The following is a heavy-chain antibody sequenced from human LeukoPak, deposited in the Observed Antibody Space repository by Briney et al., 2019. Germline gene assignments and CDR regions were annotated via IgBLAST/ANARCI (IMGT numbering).Heavy chain of an antibody. Sequence: GGSLRLSCAASGFTFSRNSMSWVRQAPGKGLEWVSYISFSSSIIYYADSVKGRFTVSRDNAKNSLFLQLDSLRAEDTAVYYCARALTAYYFDDWGLGTLVTVSS. CDR3: ARALTAYYFDD. J-gene: IGHJ4*01. CDR1: GFTFSRNS. V-gene: IGHV3-48*01. D-gene: IGHD2-21*01. CDR2: ISFSSSII.